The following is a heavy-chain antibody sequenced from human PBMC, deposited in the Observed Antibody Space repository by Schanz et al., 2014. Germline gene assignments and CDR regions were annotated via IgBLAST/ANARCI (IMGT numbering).Heavy chain of an antibody. CDR2: INPSGGST. Sequence: QVQLVQSGAEVKKPGASVKVSCKASGYTFTSYYMHWVRQAPGQGLEWMGIINPSGGSTSFAQKFQGRVTMTRATSTSTVNMELTSLRSEDTAVYYCARDPYSASYFPSPPLYGLDVWGQGTTVTVSS. V-gene: IGHV1-46*01. J-gene: IGHJ6*02. D-gene: IGHD1-26*01. CDR1: GYTFTSYY. CDR3: ARDPYSASYFPSPPLYGLDV.